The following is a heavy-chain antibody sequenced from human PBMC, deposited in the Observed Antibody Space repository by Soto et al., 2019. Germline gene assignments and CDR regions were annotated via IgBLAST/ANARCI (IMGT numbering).Heavy chain of an antibody. V-gene: IGHV6-1*01. CDR2: TYYRSKWYN. D-gene: IGHD2-2*01. CDR1: GDSVSSNSAA. Sequence: LSQTLSLTCAISGDSVSSNSAAWNWIRQSPSRGLEWLGRTYYRSKWYNDYAVSVKSRITINPDTSKNQFSLQLNSVTPEDTAVYYCARAGELPDATTYYYDGMDVWGQGTTVT. CDR3: ARAGELPDATTYYYDGMDV. J-gene: IGHJ6*02.